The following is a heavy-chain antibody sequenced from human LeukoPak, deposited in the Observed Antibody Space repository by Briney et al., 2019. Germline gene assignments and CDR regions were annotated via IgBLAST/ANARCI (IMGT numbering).Heavy chain of an antibody. D-gene: IGHD1-26*01. J-gene: IGHJ4*02. Sequence: SETLSLTCTVSGGSLRSGSYYWSWIRQPAGKGLEWIGRIYNRGSTNYNPSLKSRVTMSEDTSKNQFSLKLTSVTAADTAVYFCARGHGSFDSWGQGTLVTVSA. V-gene: IGHV4-61*02. CDR1: GGSLRSGSYY. CDR2: IYNRGST. CDR3: ARGHGSFDS.